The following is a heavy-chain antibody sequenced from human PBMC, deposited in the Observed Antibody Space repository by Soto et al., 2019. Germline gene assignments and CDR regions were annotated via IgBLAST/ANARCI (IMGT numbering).Heavy chain of an antibody. D-gene: IGHD5-12*01. CDR2: IYYSGST. CDR3: AREHVEMATSLGFAY. Sequence: PSWSLSLTCTVSGESVSSGSYYWSLIRQPPGKGLEWIGYIYYSGSTNYNPSLKSRVTISVDTSKNQFSLKLSSVTAADTAVYYCAREHVEMATSLGFAYWGQRTLVTVSS. J-gene: IGHJ4*02. V-gene: IGHV4-61*01. CDR1: GESVSSGSYY.